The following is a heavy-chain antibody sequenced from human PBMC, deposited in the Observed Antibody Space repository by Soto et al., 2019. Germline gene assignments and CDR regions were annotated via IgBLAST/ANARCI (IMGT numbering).Heavy chain of an antibody. CDR1: GFIFNNYW. D-gene: IGHD4-17*01. J-gene: IGHJ4*01. V-gene: IGHV3-74*01. Sequence: GGSLRLSCAASGFIFNNYWMHWVRQAPGKGLVWVARINGDGTTTYVDSVKGRFTISRDNAKNMVYLQMNSLRVEDTAVYFCARVYGYLPSYFDYWGQGILVTVSS. CDR3: ARVYGYLPSYFDY. CDR2: INGDGTT.